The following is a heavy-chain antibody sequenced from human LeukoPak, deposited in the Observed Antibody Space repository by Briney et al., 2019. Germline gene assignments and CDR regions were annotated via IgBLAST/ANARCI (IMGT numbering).Heavy chain of an antibody. V-gene: IGHV4-59*08. Sequence: PSETLSLTCTVSGGSISSYYWSWIRQPPGKGLEWIGYIYYSGSTNYSPSLKSRVTVSVDTSKNEFSLKLSSVTAADTAVYFCARGIVGSRDFYFRYYFDYWGQGTLVTVSS. D-gene: IGHD3/OR15-3a*01. CDR1: GGSISSYY. CDR3: ARGIVGSRDFYFRYYFDY. CDR2: IYYSGST. J-gene: IGHJ4*02.